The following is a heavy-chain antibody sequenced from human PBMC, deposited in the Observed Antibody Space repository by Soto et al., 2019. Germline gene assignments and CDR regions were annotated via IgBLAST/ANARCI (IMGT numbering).Heavy chain of an antibody. CDR3: ARDGYNSFDY. Sequence: GGSLRLSCAASGFTFSSYGMHWVRQAPGKGLEGVAVIWYDGSNKYYADSVKGRFTISRDNSKNTLYLQMNSLRAEDTAVYYCARDGYNSFDYWGQGTLVTVSS. D-gene: IGHD5-12*01. J-gene: IGHJ4*02. CDR1: GFTFSSYG. V-gene: IGHV3-33*01. CDR2: IWYDGSNK.